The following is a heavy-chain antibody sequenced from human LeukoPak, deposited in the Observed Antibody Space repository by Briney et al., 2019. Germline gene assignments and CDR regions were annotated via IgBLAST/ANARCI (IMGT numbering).Heavy chain of an antibody. CDR3: ARDCSSTSCYGRGEENDY. CDR2: MNPNSGNT. CDR1: GYTFTGYN. J-gene: IGHJ4*02. D-gene: IGHD2-2*01. Sequence: ASVKVSCKASGYTFTGYNLHWVRQAPGQGLEWMGWMNPNSGNTGYAQKFQGRVTITRNTSISTAYMELSSLRSEDTAVYYCARDCSSTSCYGRGEENDYWGQGTLVTVSS. V-gene: IGHV1-8*03.